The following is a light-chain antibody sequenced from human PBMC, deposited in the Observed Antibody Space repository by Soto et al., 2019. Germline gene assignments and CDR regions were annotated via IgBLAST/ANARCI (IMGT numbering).Light chain of an antibody. V-gene: IGKV3-15*01. CDR2: GAS. CDR3: QQYHNWPPQYT. J-gene: IGKJ2*01. Sequence: EIVMTQSPASLSVSPGDGATLSCRASQSVASNVAWYQQKPGQGPRPLIHGASTRAVGVPARFSGSGSGTDFTRTISSLQSEVFAVYYCQQYHNWPPQYTFGQGTKLQIK. CDR1: QSVASN.